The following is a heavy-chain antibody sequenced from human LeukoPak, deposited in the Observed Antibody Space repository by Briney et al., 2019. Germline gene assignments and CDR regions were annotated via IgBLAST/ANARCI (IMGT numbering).Heavy chain of an antibody. CDR3: TRDRRYGGMDV. D-gene: IGHD3-10*01. V-gene: IGHV3-74*01. CDR1: GFTFSSYW. Sequence: PGGSLRLSCAASGFTFSSYWMHWVRQAPGKGLVWVSRINSDGNSTNYADSVKGRFTVSRDNAKNMMYLQMNSLRAEDTAVYYCTRDRRYGGMDVWGQGTTVTVSS. CDR2: INSDGNST. J-gene: IGHJ6*02.